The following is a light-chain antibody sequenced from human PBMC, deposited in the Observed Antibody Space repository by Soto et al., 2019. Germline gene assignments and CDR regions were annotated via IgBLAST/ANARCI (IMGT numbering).Light chain of an antibody. CDR3: QSYDSSLSGYVV. V-gene: IGLV1-40*01. CDR1: SSNIGAGYD. J-gene: IGLJ2*01. CDR2: GHS. Sequence: QSVLTQPPSVSGAPGQRVTISCTGSSSNIGAGYDVHWYRQLPGTAPKLLIYGHSNRPSGVPDRFSGSKSGTSASLAITGLQAEDEADYYCQSYDSSLSGYVVFGGGTKLTVL.